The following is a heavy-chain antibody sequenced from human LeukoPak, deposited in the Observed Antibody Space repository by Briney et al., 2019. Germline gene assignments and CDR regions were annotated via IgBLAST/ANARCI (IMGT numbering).Heavy chain of an antibody. D-gene: IGHD3-22*01. CDR1: GDSVSSNSAA. CDR3: ARVMGNYYDSSGYYGMDV. V-gene: IGHV6-1*01. Sequence: SQTLSLTCAISGDSVSSNSAAWNWIRQSPSRGLEWLRRTYYRSKWYNDYAVSVKSRITINPDTSKNQFSLQLNSVTPEDTAVYYCARVMGNYYDSSGYYGMDVWGQGTTVTVSS. J-gene: IGHJ6*02. CDR2: TYYRSKWYN.